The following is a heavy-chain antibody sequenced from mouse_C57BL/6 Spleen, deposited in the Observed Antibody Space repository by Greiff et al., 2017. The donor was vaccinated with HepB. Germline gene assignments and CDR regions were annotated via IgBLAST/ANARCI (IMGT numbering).Heavy chain of an antibody. Sequence: QVQLQQPGAELVMPGASVKLSCKASGYTFTSYWMHWVKQRPGQGLEWIGEIDPSDSYTNYNQKFKGKSTLTVDKSSSTAYMQLSSLTSEDSAVYYCASYYSNGFAYWGQGTLVTVSA. J-gene: IGHJ3*01. CDR1: GYTFTSYW. CDR3: ASYYSNGFAY. V-gene: IGHV1-69*01. D-gene: IGHD2-5*01. CDR2: IDPSDSYT.